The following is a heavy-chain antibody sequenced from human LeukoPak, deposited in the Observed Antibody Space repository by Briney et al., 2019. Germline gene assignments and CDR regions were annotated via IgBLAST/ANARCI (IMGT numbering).Heavy chain of an antibody. J-gene: IGHJ4*02. CDR3: ARDEASGSYAG. CDR1: GFTFSSYA. CDR2: ISYDGSNK. V-gene: IGHV3-30*14. D-gene: IGHD1-26*01. Sequence: GGSLRLSCAASGFTFSSYAMHWVRQAPGKGLEWMAVISYDGSNKYYADSVKGRFTISRDSSKNTLYLQMNSLRAEDTAVYYCARDEASGSYAGWGQGTLVTVSS.